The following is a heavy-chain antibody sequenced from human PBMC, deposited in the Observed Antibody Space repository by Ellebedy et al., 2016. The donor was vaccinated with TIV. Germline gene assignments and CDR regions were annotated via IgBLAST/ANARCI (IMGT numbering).Heavy chain of an antibody. CDR2: IDPDGGGT. CDR1: GYTFSAYY. V-gene: IGHV1-2*02. J-gene: IGHJ4*02. D-gene: IGHD3-10*01. Sequence: ASVKVSCKASGYTFSAYYIHWVRQATGQRLQWMGWIDPDGGGTSYAQNFQGRVTMTRDTSTSTAYMELSRLRLDDTAIYFCARVRGVIVFDYWGQGTLVTVSS. CDR3: ARVRGVIVFDY.